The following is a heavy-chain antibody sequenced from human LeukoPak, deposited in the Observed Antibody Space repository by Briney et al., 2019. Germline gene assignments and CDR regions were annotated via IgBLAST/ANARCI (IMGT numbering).Heavy chain of an antibody. J-gene: IGHJ4*02. CDR1: GFTFSSYG. V-gene: IGHV3-33*06. D-gene: IGHD3-9*01. CDR2: IRYDGSNK. CDR3: AKSGILTGYYYFDY. Sequence: GRSLRLSCAASGFTFSSYGMHWVRQAPGKGLEWVAVIRYDGSNKYYADSVKGRFTISRDDSKNTLYLQMNSLRAEDTAVYYCAKSGILTGYYYFDYWGQGTLVTVSS.